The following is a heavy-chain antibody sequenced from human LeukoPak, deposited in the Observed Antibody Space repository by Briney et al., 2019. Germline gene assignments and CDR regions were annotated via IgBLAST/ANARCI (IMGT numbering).Heavy chain of an antibody. CDR2: INPSGGST. CDR1: VYTFTSYY. CDR3: ARDRGSGWEVYGMDV. D-gene: IGHD6-19*01. J-gene: IGHJ6*04. Sequence: ASVKVSCKASVYTFTSYYMHWVRQAPGQGLEWMGIINPSGGSTNYAQKFQGRVTMTRDTSTSTVYMELSSLRSEDTAVYYCARDRGSGWEVYGMDVWGKGTTVTVSS. V-gene: IGHV1-46*01.